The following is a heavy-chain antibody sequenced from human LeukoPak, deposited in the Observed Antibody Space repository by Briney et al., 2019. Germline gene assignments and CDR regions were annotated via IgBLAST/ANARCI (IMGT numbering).Heavy chain of an antibody. V-gene: IGHV3-48*03. CDR3: ARAHRIQLWSQSYYFDY. CDR1: GFTFSSYE. Sequence: GGSLRLSCAASGFTFSSYEMNWVRQAPGKGLEWVSYISSSGSTIYYADSVKGRFTISRDNAKNSLYLQMNGLRAEDTAVYYCARAHRIQLWSQSYYFDYWGQGTLVTVSS. CDR2: ISSSGSTI. D-gene: IGHD5-18*01. J-gene: IGHJ4*02.